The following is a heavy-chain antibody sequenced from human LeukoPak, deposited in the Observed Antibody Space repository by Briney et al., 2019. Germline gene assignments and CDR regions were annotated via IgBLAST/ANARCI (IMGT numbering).Heavy chain of an antibody. CDR2: IYYSGST. J-gene: IGHJ5*02. Sequence: PSETLSLTCTVSGGSISSYYWSWIRQPPGKGLEWIGYIYYSGSTYYNPSLKSRVTISVDTSKNQFSLKLSSVTAADTAVYYCARSRGSSSLYWFDPWGQGTLVTVSP. CDR1: GGSISSYY. V-gene: IGHV4-59*12. CDR3: ARSRGSSSLYWFDP. D-gene: IGHD6-6*01.